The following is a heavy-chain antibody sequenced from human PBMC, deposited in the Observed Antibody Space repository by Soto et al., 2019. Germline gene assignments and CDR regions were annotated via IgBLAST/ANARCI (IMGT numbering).Heavy chain of an antibody. V-gene: IGHV3-23*01. CDR3: AKDEGSGWYYFDY. D-gene: IGHD6-19*01. CDR2: ISGTSGRT. CDR1: GFPFSSYA. J-gene: IGHJ4*02. Sequence: EVQLLESGGGLVQPGGSLRLSCAASGFPFSSYAMNWVRQAPGKGLEWVSSISGTSGRTYYADSVEGRFTISRDNSKNTLYLQIDSLRAEDTAVYYCAKDEGSGWYYFDYWGQGTLVSVSS.